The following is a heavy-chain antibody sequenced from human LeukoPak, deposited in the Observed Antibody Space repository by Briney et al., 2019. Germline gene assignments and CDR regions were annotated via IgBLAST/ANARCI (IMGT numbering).Heavy chain of an antibody. CDR1: GYTFTSYD. J-gene: IGHJ6*02. CDR2: MNPNSGNT. D-gene: IGHD5-18*01. CDR3: ARASLDVDTAMVYYYYGMDV. V-gene: IGHV1-8*01. Sequence: ASVKVSCKASGYTFTSYDINWVRQATGQGLEWMGWMNPNSGNTGYAQKFQGRVTMTRSTSISTAYMELSSLRSEDTAVYYCARASLDVDTAMVYYYYGMDVWGQGTTVTVS.